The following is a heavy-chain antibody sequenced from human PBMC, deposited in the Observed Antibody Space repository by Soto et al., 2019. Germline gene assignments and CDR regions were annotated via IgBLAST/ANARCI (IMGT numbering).Heavy chain of an antibody. CDR3: TRTFYNSGWYQPLFDY. CDR2: IRSKAYGGTT. Sequence: GGSLRLSCTASGFTFGDYAMSWVRQAPGKGLEWVGFIRSKAYGGTTEYAASVKGRFTISRDDSKSIAYLQMNSLKTEDTAVYYCTRTFYNSGWYQPLFDYWGQGTLVTVSS. V-gene: IGHV3-49*04. CDR1: GFTFGDYA. J-gene: IGHJ4*02. D-gene: IGHD6-19*01.